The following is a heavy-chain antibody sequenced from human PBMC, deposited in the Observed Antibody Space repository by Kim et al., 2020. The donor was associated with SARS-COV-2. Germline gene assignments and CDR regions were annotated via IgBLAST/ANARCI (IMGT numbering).Heavy chain of an antibody. CDR2: VWYDGDVK. J-gene: IGHJ5*02. V-gene: IGHV3-33*01. CDR3: AREFSTNCFDP. CDR1: GFTFSSFG. D-gene: IGHD3-3*01. Sequence: GGSLRLSCEGSGFTFSSFGMHWVRQPPGKGLEWVAVVWYDGDVKYYADSVKGRFTVSRDNSKNTLYLQMSSLRADDTAVYFCAREFSTNCFDPWGQGTLV.